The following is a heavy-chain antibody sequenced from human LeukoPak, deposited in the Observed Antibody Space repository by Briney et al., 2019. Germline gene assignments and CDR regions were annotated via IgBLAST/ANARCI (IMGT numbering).Heavy chain of an antibody. D-gene: IGHD1-26*01. Sequence: GGSLRLSCGASGFTFSSYEMNWVRQAPGKGLEWVSYISSSGSTIYYADSVEGRFTISRDNAKNSLYLQMNSLRAEDTAVYYCAREESGSLNWGQGTLVIVSS. CDR2: ISSSGSTI. CDR1: GFTFSSYE. J-gene: IGHJ4*02. CDR3: AREESGSLN. V-gene: IGHV3-48*03.